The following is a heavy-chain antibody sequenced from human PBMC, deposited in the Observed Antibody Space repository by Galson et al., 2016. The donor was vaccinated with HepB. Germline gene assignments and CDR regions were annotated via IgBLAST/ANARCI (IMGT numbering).Heavy chain of an antibody. V-gene: IGHV3-74*01. J-gene: IGHJ6*02. Sequence: SLRLSCAASGFTFSNYWMHWVRQAPGKGLVWVSRVNSDGTTTAYADSVRGRFTISRDNAKNTLYLQMNSLRAEDTAVYYCVREYDVWSTSSPDYYGLDVWGQGTTVTVSS. D-gene: IGHD3/OR15-3a*01. CDR1: GFTFSNYW. CDR3: VREYDVWSTSSPDYYGLDV. CDR2: VNSDGTTT.